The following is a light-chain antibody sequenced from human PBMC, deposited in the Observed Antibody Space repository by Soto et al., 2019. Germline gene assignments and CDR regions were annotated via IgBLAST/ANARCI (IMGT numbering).Light chain of an antibody. CDR1: SSDVGRYNY. CDR2: EVT. J-gene: IGLJ1*01. V-gene: IGLV2-8*01. Sequence: QSALTQPPSASGSPGQSVTISCTGTSSDVGRYNYVSWYQQHPGKAPKLMISEVTKRPSGVPDRFSGSKPGNTASLTVSGLQAEDEADYYCSSYAGGNNLYVFGTGTKLTVL. CDR3: SSYAGGNNLYV.